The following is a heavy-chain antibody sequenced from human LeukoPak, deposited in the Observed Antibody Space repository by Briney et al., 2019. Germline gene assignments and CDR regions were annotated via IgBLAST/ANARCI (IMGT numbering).Heavy chain of an antibody. CDR2: IKQDGSKK. CDR3: TRVGYIDEGIDY. D-gene: IGHD5-24*01. J-gene: IGHJ4*02. Sequence: PGGSLRLSCVASGFPFSSYWMTWVRQAPGKGLEWVANIKQDGSKKSYVDSVKGRFTISRDNVKNSLYLQMNSLRAGDTAIYYCTRVGYIDEGIDYWGQGTLVTVSS. V-gene: IGHV3-7*04. CDR1: GFPFSSYW.